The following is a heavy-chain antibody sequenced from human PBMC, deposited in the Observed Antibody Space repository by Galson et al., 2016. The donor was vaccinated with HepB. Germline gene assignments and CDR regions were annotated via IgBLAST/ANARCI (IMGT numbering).Heavy chain of an antibody. CDR1: GFTFSSYA. Sequence: SLRLSCAASGFTFSSYAMTWVRQAPGKGLEWVSDISSSGDSTYYADSVKGRFTISRDNSKNTLNLQMNSLRAADTAVYYCARCSRSSAYYYYGMDVWGQGTTVIVSS. J-gene: IGHJ6*02. CDR2: ISSSGDST. V-gene: IGHV3-23*01. D-gene: IGHD6-6*01. CDR3: ARCSRSSAYYYYGMDV.